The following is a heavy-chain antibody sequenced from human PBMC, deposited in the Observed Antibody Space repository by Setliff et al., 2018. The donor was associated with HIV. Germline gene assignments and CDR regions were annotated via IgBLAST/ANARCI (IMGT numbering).Heavy chain of an antibody. J-gene: IGHJ6*03. D-gene: IGHD1-26*01. CDR1: GDTFNSHA. CDR3: ARQRGSGTYYYSYYYMDV. V-gene: IGHV1-46*02. Sequence: ASVKVSCKASGDTFNSHAISWVRQAPGQGLEWMGIINPSGGSTSYAQKFQGRVTMTTDTSTSTAYMELRSLRSDDTAVYYCARQRGSGTYYYSYYYMDVWGKGTTVTVSS. CDR2: INPSGGST.